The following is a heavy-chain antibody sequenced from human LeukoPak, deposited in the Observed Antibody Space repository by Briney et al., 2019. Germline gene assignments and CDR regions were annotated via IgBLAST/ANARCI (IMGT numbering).Heavy chain of an antibody. CDR3: AKDFGRGAHTMILPV. V-gene: IGHV3-23*01. J-gene: IGHJ4*02. CDR2: ISGSGGST. Sequence: PGGSLRLSCATSGFTFSSYAMHWVRQAPGKGLEWVSAISGSGGSTYYADSVKGRFTISRDNSKNTLYLQMNSLRAEDTAVYYCAKDFGRGAHTMILPVWGQGTLVTVSS. CDR1: GFTFSSYA. D-gene: IGHD3-22*01.